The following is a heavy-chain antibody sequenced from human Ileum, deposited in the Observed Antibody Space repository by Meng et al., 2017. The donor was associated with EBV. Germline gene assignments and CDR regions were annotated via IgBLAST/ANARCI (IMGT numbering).Heavy chain of an antibody. CDR1: GGCFSGYS. CDR3: ARGNKVSDRGFDY. J-gene: IGHJ4*02. D-gene: IGHD3-10*01. V-gene: IGHV4-34*01. Sequence: VQLHPWGAGCVQPSETLSLTCAVYGGCFSGYSWVWIRQPPGKGLEWIGEINHSGSTNYNPSLKSRVTISVDTSKNQFSLKLSSVTAADTAVYYCARGNKVSDRGFDYWGQGTLVTVSS. CDR2: INHSGST.